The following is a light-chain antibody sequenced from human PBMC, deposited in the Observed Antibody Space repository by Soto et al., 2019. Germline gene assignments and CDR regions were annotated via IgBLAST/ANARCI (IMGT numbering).Light chain of an antibody. V-gene: IGKV3D-20*02. CDR2: GTS. CDR1: QTVNGNY. CDR3: QQRSNWPPYT. Sequence: ETVLTQSPGTLSLSPGERATLSCRASQTVNGNYLGWYQQKPGQAPRLLIYGTSSRATGIPDRFSGSGSGTDFTLTISRLEPEDFAVYYCQQRSNWPPYTFGQGTKLEIK. J-gene: IGKJ2*01.